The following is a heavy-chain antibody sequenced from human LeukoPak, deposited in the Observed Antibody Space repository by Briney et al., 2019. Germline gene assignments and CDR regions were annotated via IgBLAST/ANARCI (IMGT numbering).Heavy chain of an antibody. CDR3: ARGYGSGSYPFDY. Sequence: GGSLRLSCAASGFTVSSNYMSWVRQAPGKGLEWVSVIYSGGSTYYADSVKGRFTISRDNSKNTLYLQMSSLRAEDTAVYYCARGYGSGSYPFDYWGQGTLVTVSS. CDR2: IYSGGST. V-gene: IGHV3-66*01. CDR1: GFTVSSNY. D-gene: IGHD3-10*01. J-gene: IGHJ4*02.